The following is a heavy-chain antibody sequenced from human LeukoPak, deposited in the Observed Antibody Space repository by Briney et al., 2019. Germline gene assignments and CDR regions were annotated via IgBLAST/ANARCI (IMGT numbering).Heavy chain of an antibody. CDR2: ISSSGSSI. V-gene: IGHV3-48*03. D-gene: IGHD3-9*01. CDR3: ATNNDILTGYYYYYMDV. J-gene: IGHJ6*03. CDR1: GFTFSSYE. Sequence: PGGSLRLSCAASGFTFSSYEMNWVRQAPGKGLEWVSYISSSGSSIYYADSVKGRFTISRDKAKNSLYLQMNSLRAEDTAVYYCATNNDILTGYYYYYMDVWGKGTTVTISS.